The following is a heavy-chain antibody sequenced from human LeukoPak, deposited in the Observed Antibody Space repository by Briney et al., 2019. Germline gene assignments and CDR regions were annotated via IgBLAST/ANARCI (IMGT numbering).Heavy chain of an antibody. Sequence: PGRSLRLSCTASGFTFGDYAMSWFRQAPGKGLEWVGFIRSKAYGGTTEYAASVKGRFTISRDDFKSIAYLQMNSLKTEDTAVYYCTRGDCSSTSCSSWFDPWGQGTLVTVSS. CDR3: TRGDCSSTSCSSWFDP. J-gene: IGHJ5*02. CDR2: IRSKAYGGTT. CDR1: GFTFGDYA. D-gene: IGHD2-2*01. V-gene: IGHV3-49*03.